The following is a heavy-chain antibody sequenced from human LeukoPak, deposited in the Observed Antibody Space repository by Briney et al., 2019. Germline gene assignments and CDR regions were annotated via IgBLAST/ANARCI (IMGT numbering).Heavy chain of an antibody. D-gene: IGHD3-16*01. CDR2: IRSKANGETT. Sequence: GGSLRLSCAASGFTVSSNYMSWFRQAPGKGLEWVSVIRSKANGETTKYAASVEGRFTISRDDSKSIAYLQINSLKTEDTAVYYCTKSRFYDYVWGGSWGQGTLVTVSS. CDR1: GFTVSSNY. V-gene: IGHV3-22*01. J-gene: IGHJ5*02. CDR3: TKSRFYDYVWGGS.